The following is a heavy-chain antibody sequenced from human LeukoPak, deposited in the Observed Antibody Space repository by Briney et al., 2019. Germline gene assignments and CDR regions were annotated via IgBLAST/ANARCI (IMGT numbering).Heavy chain of an antibody. CDR2: INHSGST. CDR1: GGSFSGYY. CDR3: ARFNFWSGYYNY. Sequence: SETLSLTCAVYGGSFSGYYWSWIRQPPGKGLEWIGEINHSGSTNYNPSLKSRVTISVDTSKNQFSLKLSSVTAADKAVYYCARFNFWSGYYNYWGQGTLVTVSS. D-gene: IGHD3-3*01. J-gene: IGHJ4*02. V-gene: IGHV4-34*01.